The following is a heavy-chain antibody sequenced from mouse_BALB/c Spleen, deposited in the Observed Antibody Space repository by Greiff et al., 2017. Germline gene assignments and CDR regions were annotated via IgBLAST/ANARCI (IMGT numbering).Heavy chain of an antibody. D-gene: IGHD4-1*01. J-gene: IGHJ4*01. V-gene: IGHV1-87*01. CDR2: IYPGDGDT. CDR1: GYTFTSYW. Sequence: QVQLQQSGAELARPGASVKLSCKASGYTFTSYWMQWVKQRPGQGLEWIGAIYPGDGDTRYTQKFKGKATLTADKSSSTAYMQLSSLASEDSAVYYCASRLDAMDYWGQGTSVTVSS. CDR3: ASRLDAMDY.